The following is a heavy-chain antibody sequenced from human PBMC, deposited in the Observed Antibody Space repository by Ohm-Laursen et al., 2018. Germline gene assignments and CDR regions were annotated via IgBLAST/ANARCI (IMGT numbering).Heavy chain of an antibody. CDR3: AAFSGISNGWYDP. CDR1: GGSIRTSY. V-gene: IGHV4-4*07. Sequence: SDTLSLTCTVSGGSIRTSYWRWIRQPAGKGLEWIGRIYTSESTNYNPSLKSRVTMSVDTSKNQFSLKLSSVTAADTAVYYCAAFSGISNGWYDPWGQGIPVSVSS. D-gene: IGHD3-10*01. J-gene: IGHJ5*02. CDR2: IYTSEST.